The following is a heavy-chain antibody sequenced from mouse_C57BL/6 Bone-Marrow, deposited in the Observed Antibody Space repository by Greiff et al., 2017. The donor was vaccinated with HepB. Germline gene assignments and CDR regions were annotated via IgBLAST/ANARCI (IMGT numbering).Heavy chain of an antibody. CDR2: ISSGGSYT. D-gene: IGHD6-2*01. Sequence: EVQGVESGGDLVKPGGSLKLSCAASGFTFSSYGMSWVRQTPDKRLEWVATISSGGSYTYYPDSVKGRFTISRDNAKNTLYLQMSSLKSEDTAMYYCARSLYAMDYWGQGTSVTVSS. CDR1: GFTFSSYG. CDR3: ARSLYAMDY. V-gene: IGHV5-6*01. J-gene: IGHJ4*01.